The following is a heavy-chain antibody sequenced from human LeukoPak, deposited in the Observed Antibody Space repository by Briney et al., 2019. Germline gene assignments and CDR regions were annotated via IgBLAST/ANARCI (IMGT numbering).Heavy chain of an antibody. D-gene: IGHD4-11*01. CDR1: GFTFSSYA. CDR2: ITGSGGST. Sequence: GGSLRLSCAASGFTFSSYAMSWVRQAPGKGLEWVSTITGSGGSTYYADSVKGRFTISRDNSKKTTYMQMNSLRADDTAVYYCAKYSQATVPSYFDYWGQGTLVTVSS. CDR3: AKYSQATVPSYFDY. J-gene: IGHJ4*02. V-gene: IGHV3-23*01.